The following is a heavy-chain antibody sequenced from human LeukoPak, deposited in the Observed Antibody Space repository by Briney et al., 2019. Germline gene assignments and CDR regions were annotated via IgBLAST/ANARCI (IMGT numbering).Heavy chain of an antibody. J-gene: IGHJ4*02. V-gene: IGHV3-48*02. Sequence: PGGSLRLSCAASGFPFSRYSMNWVRHAPGKGLEWISYIRGSGGTTYYADSVKGRFTISRDNAKNSLYLQLNSLRDEDTAVYYCVRDPDALDYWGQGTLVTVSS. CDR1: GFPFSRYS. CDR3: VRDPDALDY. CDR2: IRGSGGTT.